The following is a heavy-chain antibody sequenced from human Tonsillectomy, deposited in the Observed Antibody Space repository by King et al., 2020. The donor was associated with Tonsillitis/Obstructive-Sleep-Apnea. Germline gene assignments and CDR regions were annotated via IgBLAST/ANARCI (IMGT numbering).Heavy chain of an antibody. Sequence: VQLVESGGGLVQHGGSLRLSCTASGFTFSSYWMTWVRQAPGKGLEWVANIREDGSEKYYVDSVKGRFTISRDNAKNSLYLQMNSLRAEDTAVYYCARVLDYFDSSGYRAFDIWGQGTMVTVSS. CDR1: GFTFSSYW. CDR2: IREDGSEK. D-gene: IGHD3-22*01. CDR3: ARVLDYFDSSGYRAFDI. V-gene: IGHV3-7*03. J-gene: IGHJ3*02.